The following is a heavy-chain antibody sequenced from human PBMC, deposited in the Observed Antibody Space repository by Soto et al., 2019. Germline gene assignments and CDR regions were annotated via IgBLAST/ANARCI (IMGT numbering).Heavy chain of an antibody. D-gene: IGHD2-15*01. J-gene: IGHJ6*02. CDR1: GYTFTGDY. V-gene: IGHV1-2*02. Sequence: ASVKVSCKASGYTFTGDYMHWVRQAPGQGLEWMGWINPNSGGTNYAQKFQGRVTMTRDTSISTAYMELSRLRSDDTAVYYCARGYCGGGSYYLPYYGMDVWGQGTTVTVSS. CDR2: INPNSGGT. CDR3: ARGYCGGGSYYLPYYGMDV.